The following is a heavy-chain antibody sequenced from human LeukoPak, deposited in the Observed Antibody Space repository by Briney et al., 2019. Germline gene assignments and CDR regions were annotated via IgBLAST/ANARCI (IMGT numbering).Heavy chain of an antibody. Sequence: ASVKVSCKASGYTFTSYGISWVRQAPGQGLEWMGWISAYNGNTNYAQKLQGRVTMTTDTSTSTAYMELRSLRSEDTAVYYCATLSPLYYYDSSGYPYYGMDVWGQGTTVTVSS. D-gene: IGHD3-22*01. CDR3: ATLSPLYYYDSSGYPYYGMDV. CDR1: GYTFTSYG. CDR2: ISAYNGNT. V-gene: IGHV1-18*01. J-gene: IGHJ6*02.